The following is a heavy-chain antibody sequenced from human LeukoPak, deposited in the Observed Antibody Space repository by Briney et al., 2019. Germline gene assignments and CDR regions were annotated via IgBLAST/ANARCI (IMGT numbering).Heavy chain of an antibody. CDR1: GFTVSSNY. D-gene: IGHD3-10*01. CDR3: ARVPYGEYYFDY. CDR2: IYSGGST. Sequence: PGGSLRLSCAAPGFTVSSNYMSWVRQAPGKGLEWVSVIYSGGSTYYADSVKGRFTTSRDNSKNTLYLQMNSLRAEDTAVYYCARVPYGEYYFDYWGQGTLVTVSS. V-gene: IGHV3-53*01. J-gene: IGHJ4*02.